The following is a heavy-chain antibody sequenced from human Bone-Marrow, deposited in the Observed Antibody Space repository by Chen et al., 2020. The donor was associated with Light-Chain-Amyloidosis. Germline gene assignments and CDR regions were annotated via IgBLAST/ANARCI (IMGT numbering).Heavy chain of an antibody. Sequence: EVQLEQSGPEVKKPGESLKISCKGSGYTFPNYWIGWVRQLPGKGLEWMGVIYPDDSDARSSPSFEGQVTISADQSITTAYLQWRSLKASDTAMYYCARRSDGYNFDYWGQGTLVTVSS. J-gene: IGHJ4*02. CDR1: GYTFPNYW. CDR3: ARRSDGYNFDY. V-gene: IGHV5-51*01. D-gene: IGHD5-12*01. CDR2: IYPDDSDA.